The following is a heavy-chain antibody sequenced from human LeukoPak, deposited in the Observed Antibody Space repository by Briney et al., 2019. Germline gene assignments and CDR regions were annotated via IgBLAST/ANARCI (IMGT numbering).Heavy chain of an antibody. V-gene: IGHV4-39*01. J-gene: IGHJ4*02. CDR2: IYYSGST. CDR1: GGSISSSSYY. CDR3: ARVPSSGWLDY. D-gene: IGHD6-19*01. Sequence: SETLSLTCTVSGGSISSSSYYWGWIRQPPGKGLEWIGSIYYSGSTYYNPSLKSRVTISVDTSKNQFSLKLSSVTAADTAVYYCARVPSSGWLDYWGQGTLVTVSS.